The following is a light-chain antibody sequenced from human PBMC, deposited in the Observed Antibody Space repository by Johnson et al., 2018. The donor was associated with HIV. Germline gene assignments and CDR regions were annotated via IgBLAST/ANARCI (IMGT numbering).Light chain of an antibody. CDR3: GTWDSSLSAGV. Sequence: QSLLTQPPSVSAAPGQEVIISCSGSTSNVGNNFVSWYQQFPGRAPKLLIYENNKRPSGIPARFSGSKSGTSATLGITGLQTGDEADYYCGTWDSSLSAGVFGTGTKVTVL. CDR1: TSNVGNNF. J-gene: IGLJ1*01. CDR2: ENN. V-gene: IGLV1-51*02.